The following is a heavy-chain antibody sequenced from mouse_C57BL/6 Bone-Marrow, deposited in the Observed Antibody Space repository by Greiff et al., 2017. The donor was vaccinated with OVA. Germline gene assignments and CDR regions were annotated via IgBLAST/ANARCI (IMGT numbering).Heavy chain of an antibody. V-gene: IGHV3-6*01. CDR2: ISYDGSN. CDR3: AFPGY. J-gene: IGHJ4*01. CDR1: GYSITSGYY. Sequence: EVKVEESGPGLVKPSQSLSLTCSVTGYSITSGYYWNWIRQFPGNKLEWMGYISYDGSNNYNPSLKNRISITRDTSKNQFFLKLNSVTTEDTATYYCAFPGYWGQGTSVTVSS.